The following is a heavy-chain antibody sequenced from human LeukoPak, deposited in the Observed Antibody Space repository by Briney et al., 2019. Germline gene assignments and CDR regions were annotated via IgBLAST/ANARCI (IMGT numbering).Heavy chain of an antibody. CDR3: AREKEYYYDSSAYPD. V-gene: IGHV3-7*04. D-gene: IGHD3-22*01. CDR1: GFTFSSYW. Sequence: PGGSLRLSCEASGFTFSSYWMSWVRQAPGKGLEWVANIKQDGSEKYYVDSVKGRFTISRDNAKNSLYLQMNSLRAEDTAVYYCAREKEYYYDSSAYPDWGQGTLVTVSS. CDR2: IKQDGSEK. J-gene: IGHJ4*02.